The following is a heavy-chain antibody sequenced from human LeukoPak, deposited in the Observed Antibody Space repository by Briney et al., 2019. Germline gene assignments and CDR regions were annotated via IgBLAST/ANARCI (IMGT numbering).Heavy chain of an antibody. J-gene: IGHJ3*02. CDR3: ARGDLADAFDI. Sequence: SETLSLTCAVSGGSISSGGYSWSWIRQPPGKGLEWIGYIYHSGSTYYNPSLKSRVTISVDRSKNQFSLKLSSVTAADTAVYYCARGDLADAFDIWGQGTMVTVS. CDR1: GGSISSGGYS. CDR2: IYHSGST. V-gene: IGHV4-30-2*01.